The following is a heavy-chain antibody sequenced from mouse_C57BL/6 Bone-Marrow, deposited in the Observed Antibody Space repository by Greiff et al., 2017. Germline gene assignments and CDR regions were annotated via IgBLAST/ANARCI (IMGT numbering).Heavy chain of an antibody. D-gene: IGHD2-3*01. J-gene: IGHJ2*01. CDR2: IHPNSGST. V-gene: IGHV1-64*01. CDR3: ASDGYYVLFDY. Sequence: VQLQQPGAELVKPGASVKLSCKASGYTFTSYWMHWVKQRPGQGLEWIGMIHPNSGSTNYNEKFKSKATLTVDKSSSTAYMQLSSLTSEDSAVYYCASDGYYVLFDYWGQGTTLTVSS. CDR1: GYTFTSYW.